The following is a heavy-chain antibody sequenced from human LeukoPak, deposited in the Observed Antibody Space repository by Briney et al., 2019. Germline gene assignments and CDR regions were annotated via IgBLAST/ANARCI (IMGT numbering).Heavy chain of an antibody. CDR3: AGGYSYAPY. V-gene: IGHV3-74*01. CDR1: GFIFSNYW. D-gene: IGHD5-18*01. J-gene: IGHJ4*02. CDR2: VNTDGSST. Sequence: GGSLRLSCAASGFIFSNYWMHWVRQAPGKGLVWVSRVNTDGSSTTYADSVKGRFTISRDNAKNTVYLQMNSLRAEGTAVYYCAGGYSYAPYWGQGTLVTVSS.